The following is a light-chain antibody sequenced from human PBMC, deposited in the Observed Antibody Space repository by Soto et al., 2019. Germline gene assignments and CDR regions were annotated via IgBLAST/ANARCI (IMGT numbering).Light chain of an antibody. CDR2: DAS. CDR3: QQRSNWPPG. J-gene: IGKJ5*01. Sequence: EIVLTQSPATLSFYPGERATLSFRASQSVSSYLAWYQQKPGQAPRLLIYDASSRASGVPARFSGSGSGTDFTLTISSLEPEDFAVYYCQQRSNWPPGFGQGTRLEIK. CDR1: QSVSSY. V-gene: IGKV3-11*01.